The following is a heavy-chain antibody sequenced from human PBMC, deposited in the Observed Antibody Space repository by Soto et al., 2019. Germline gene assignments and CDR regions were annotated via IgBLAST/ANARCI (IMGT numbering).Heavy chain of an antibody. CDR1: GYTFTSYD. CDR3: ARGGGSGINWFDP. Sequence: QVQLVQSGAEVRRPGASVKVSCKASGYTFTSYDINWVRQATGQGLEWMGWMNPNSGKTGYAQKFQGRVTMTGNTSISTGYMELTSLRSEDTAVYYCARGGGSGINWFDPWGQGTLFTVSS. CDR2: MNPNSGKT. D-gene: IGHD3-10*01. V-gene: IGHV1-8*01. J-gene: IGHJ5*02.